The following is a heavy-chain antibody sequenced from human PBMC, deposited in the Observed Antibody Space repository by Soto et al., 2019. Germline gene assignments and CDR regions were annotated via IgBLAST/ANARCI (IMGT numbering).Heavy chain of an antibody. Sequence: EVQLVESGGGLVQPGGSLRLSCAASGFTFSSYSMNWVRQAPGKGLEWVSYISSSSSTIYYADSVKGRSTISRDNAKNSLYLQMNRLRAEATAVYSCARDSGYSYGPLDYWGQGTLVTVSS. D-gene: IGHD5-18*01. CDR2: ISSSSSTI. J-gene: IGHJ4*02. CDR1: GFTFSSYS. CDR3: ARDSGYSYGPLDY. V-gene: IGHV3-48*01.